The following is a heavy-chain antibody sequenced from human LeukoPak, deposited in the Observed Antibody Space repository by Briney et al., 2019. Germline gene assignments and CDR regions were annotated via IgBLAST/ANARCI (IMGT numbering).Heavy chain of an antibody. V-gene: IGHV1-18*01. J-gene: IGHJ6*02. Sequence: GASVKVSCKASGYSFTYQYMNWVRQAPGQGLEWMGWISAYNGNTNYAQKLQGRVTMTTDTSTSTAYMELRSLRSDDTAVYYCARVGYCSSTSCLYPYYYYYGMDVWGQGTTVTVSS. CDR3: ARVGYCSSTSCLYPYYYYYGMDV. D-gene: IGHD2-2*01. CDR2: ISAYNGNT. CDR1: GYSFTYQY.